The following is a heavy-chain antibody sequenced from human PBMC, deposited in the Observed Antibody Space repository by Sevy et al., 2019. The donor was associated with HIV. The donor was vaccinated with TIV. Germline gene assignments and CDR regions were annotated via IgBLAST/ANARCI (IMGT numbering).Heavy chain of an antibody. Sequence: GGSLRLSCAASGFTFSSYSMNWVRQAPGKGLEWVSYISSSSSTIYYADSVKGRFTISRDNAKNSPYLQMNSLRDEDTAVYYCGTQSYDYVWGSYRFGAFDIWGQGTMVTVSS. CDR2: ISSSSSTI. D-gene: IGHD3-16*02. V-gene: IGHV3-48*02. CDR3: GTQSYDYVWGSYRFGAFDI. J-gene: IGHJ3*02. CDR1: GFTFSSYS.